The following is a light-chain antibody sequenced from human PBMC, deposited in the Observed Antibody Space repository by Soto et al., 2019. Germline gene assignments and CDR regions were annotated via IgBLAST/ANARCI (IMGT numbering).Light chain of an antibody. CDR1: SSDVGGYNY. V-gene: IGLV2-14*03. CDR2: EVS. J-gene: IGLJ1*01. Sequence: QSVLTLPASVSGSPGQSITISCTGTSSDVGGYNYVSWYQPHPGKGPKLMIYEVSNRPSGVSNRFSGSKSGNTATLTISGLQAEDEADYYCSSYTSTTTRVFGTGTKVTVL. CDR3: SSYTSTTTRV.